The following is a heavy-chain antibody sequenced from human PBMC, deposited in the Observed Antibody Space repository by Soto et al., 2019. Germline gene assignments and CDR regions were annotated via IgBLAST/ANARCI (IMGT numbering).Heavy chain of an antibody. CDR2: ISGSGGNT. CDR1: GFTFSSYA. Sequence: EVQLLESGGGLVQPGGSLRLSCAASGFTFSSYAMTWVRQAAGEGLEWVSAISGSGGNTYYADSVEGRFTISRDNSKNTLCLQMNSLRAEDTAVYYCATFMTSVIHWIDYWGQGALVTVSS. D-gene: IGHD4-17*01. V-gene: IGHV3-23*01. CDR3: ATFMTSVIHWIDY. J-gene: IGHJ4*02.